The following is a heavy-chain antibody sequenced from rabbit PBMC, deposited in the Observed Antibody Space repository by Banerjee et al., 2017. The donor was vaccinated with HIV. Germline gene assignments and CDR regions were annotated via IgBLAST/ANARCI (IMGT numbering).Heavy chain of an antibody. Sequence: QSMEESGGGLVQPEGSLALTCKASGFDFSSNAMCWVRQAPGKGLEWIGCIAAGSSGSTYYANWAKGRFTISKTSSTTVTLQMTSLTAADTATYFCARGGGSSGWGMDLWGQGTLVTVS. CDR3: ARGGGSSGWGMDL. D-gene: IGHD4-1*01. CDR2: IAAGSSGST. V-gene: IGHV1S40*01. CDR1: GFDFSSNA. J-gene: IGHJ3*01.